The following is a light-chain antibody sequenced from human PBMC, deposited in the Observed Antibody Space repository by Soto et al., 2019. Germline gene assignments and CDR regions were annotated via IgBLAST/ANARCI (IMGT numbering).Light chain of an antibody. Sequence: QPVLTQPPSVSGAPGQRVTISCTGSSSNIGANYDVHWYQRVRGTAPKLLIYNNINRPSGVPDRFSGSKSGTSASLAITGLLPEDEADYYCQSYDSSLSGSVFGGGTKLTVL. CDR2: NNI. J-gene: IGLJ2*01. V-gene: IGLV1-40*01. CDR3: QSYDSSLSGSV. CDR1: SSNIGANYD.